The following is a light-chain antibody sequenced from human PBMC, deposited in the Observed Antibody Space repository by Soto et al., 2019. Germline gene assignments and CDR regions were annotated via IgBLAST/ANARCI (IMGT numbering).Light chain of an antibody. CDR2: EVT. V-gene: IGLV2-14*01. Sequence: QSALTQPASVSGSLGQSITISCTGTSSDVGAYDYVSWYQQHPGKAPKLMIYEVTSRPSGVSNRFSGSKSGNTASLTIAGLQGEDEADYYFISYTSSSTYVFGTGTKLTVL. CDR3: ISYTSSSTYV. J-gene: IGLJ1*01. CDR1: SSDVGAYDY.